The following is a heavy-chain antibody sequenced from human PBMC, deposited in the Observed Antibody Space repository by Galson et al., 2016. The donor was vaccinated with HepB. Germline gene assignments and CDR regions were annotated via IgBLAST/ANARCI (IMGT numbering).Heavy chain of an antibody. D-gene: IGHD2-2*01. CDR2: ISNDGNNK. CDR1: GFTFSNYA. CDR3: AKDFVVVPDAKPDVIHDYYYYAMDV. V-gene: IGHV3-30*18. Sequence: SLRLSCAASGFTFSNYAMHWVRQAPGKGLEWVAVISNDGNNKLYADSVKGRVTISRDNSKNALYLQMNGLRDEDTAVYYCAKDFVVVPDAKPDVIHDYYYYAMDVWGKGTTVTVSS. J-gene: IGHJ6*04.